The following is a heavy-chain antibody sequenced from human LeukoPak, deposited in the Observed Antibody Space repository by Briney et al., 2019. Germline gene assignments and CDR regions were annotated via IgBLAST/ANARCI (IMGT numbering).Heavy chain of an antibody. D-gene: IGHD3-16*01. J-gene: IGHJ5*02. CDR3: TRVEQQGEEWFDP. Sequence: ASVKVSCKASGYTFTSYDINWVRQATGQGLEWMGWMNPNSGNTGYAQKFQGRVTITRNTSISTAYMELSSLRSEDTAVYYCTRVEQQGEEWFDPWGQGTLVTVSS. CDR1: GYTFTSYD. CDR2: MNPNSGNT. V-gene: IGHV1-8*03.